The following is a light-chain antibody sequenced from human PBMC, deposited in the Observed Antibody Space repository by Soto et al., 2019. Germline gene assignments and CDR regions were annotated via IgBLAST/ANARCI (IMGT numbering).Light chain of an antibody. J-gene: IGKJ5*01. CDR3: QQRSNWPPT. V-gene: IGKV3D-20*02. CDR1: QSVTSNY. Sequence: NVLTQYPGTLSLSPVERATLSCRASQSVTSNYLAWYQQKPGQAPRLLIYDASSRESGIPARFSGSGSGTEFTLTISSLEPDDFAAYYCQQRSNWPPTFGQGTRVDIK. CDR2: DAS.